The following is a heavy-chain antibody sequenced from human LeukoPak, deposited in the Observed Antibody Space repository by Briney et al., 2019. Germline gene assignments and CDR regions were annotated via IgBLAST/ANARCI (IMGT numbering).Heavy chain of an antibody. V-gene: IGHV3-30-3*01. CDR2: ISYDGSNK. CDR1: GFTFSSYA. J-gene: IGHJ4*02. CDR3: ASAGSGWYSDLGFDY. Sequence: GRSLRLSCAASGFTFSSYAMPWVRQAPGKGLEWVAVISYDGSNKYYADSVKGRFTISRDNSKNTLYLQMNSLRAEDTAVYYCASAGSGWYSDLGFDYWGQGTLVTVSS. D-gene: IGHD6-19*01.